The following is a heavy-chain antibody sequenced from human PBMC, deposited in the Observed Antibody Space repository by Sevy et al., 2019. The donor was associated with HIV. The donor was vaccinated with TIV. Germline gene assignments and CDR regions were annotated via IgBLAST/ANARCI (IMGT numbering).Heavy chain of an antibody. CDR1: GGSITSLY. CDR2: IYYNGHI. CDR3: AGENAWGKGYS. V-gene: IGHV4-59*08. Sequence: SETLSLTCTVSGGSITSLYWNWIRQPPGKGLEWIANIYYNGHINYNPTLKSRVTLSLDTSKNQFSLRLSSVTAADTAMYYCAGENAWGKGYSWGQGTLVTVSS. J-gene: IGHJ4*02. D-gene: IGHD1-26*01.